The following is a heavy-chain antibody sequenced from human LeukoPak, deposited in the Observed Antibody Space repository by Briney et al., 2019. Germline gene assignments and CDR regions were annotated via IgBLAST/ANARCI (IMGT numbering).Heavy chain of an antibody. J-gene: IGHJ4*02. D-gene: IGHD3-10*01. Sequence: SETLSLTCTVSGGSISSSNYYWGWIRQPPGKGLEWIGSMYYSGTTYYNPSLKSRVTISVDTSKNQFSLKLSSVTAADTALYYCARSLSYYGSGSYPYWGQGTLVTVSS. CDR3: ARSLSYYGSGSYPY. CDR1: GGSISSSNYY. CDR2: MYYSGTT. V-gene: IGHV4-39*01.